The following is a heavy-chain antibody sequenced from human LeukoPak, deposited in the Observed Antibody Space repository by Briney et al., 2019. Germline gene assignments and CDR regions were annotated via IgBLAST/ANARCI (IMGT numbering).Heavy chain of an antibody. CDR3: ARDCKDIVVCV. CDR2: IGISSGNT. D-gene: IGHD2-15*01. J-gene: IGHJ6*02. CDR1: GFNFIDYS. V-gene: IGHV3-48*01. Sequence: PGRSLRLSCAASGFNFIDYSMNWVRQAPGKGLEWISYIGISSGNTKYADSVKGRFTISRDKARNSLYLQMNSLRAEDTAVYYCARDCKDIVVCVWGQGTTVTVSS.